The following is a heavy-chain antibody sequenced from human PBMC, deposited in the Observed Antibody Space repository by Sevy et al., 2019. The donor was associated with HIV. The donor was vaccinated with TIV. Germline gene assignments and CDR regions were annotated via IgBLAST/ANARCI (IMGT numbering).Heavy chain of an antibody. CDR1: GFTFSSYG. D-gene: IGHD6-13*01. Sequence: GGSLRLSCAASGFTFSSYGMHWVRQAPDKGLEWVAVISYDGSNKYYADSVKGRFTISRDNSKNTLYLQMNSLRAEDTAVYYCAKGHSWYYFDYWGQGTLVTVSS. CDR2: ISYDGSNK. CDR3: AKGHSWYYFDY. V-gene: IGHV3-30*18. J-gene: IGHJ4*02.